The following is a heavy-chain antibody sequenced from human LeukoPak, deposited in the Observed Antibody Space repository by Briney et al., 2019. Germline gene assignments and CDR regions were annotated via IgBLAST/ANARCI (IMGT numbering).Heavy chain of an antibody. V-gene: IGHV3-33*01. J-gene: IGHJ4*02. CDR1: ESSFSSTG. CDR3: ARDQRGFSYSKYFFDY. D-gene: IGHD5-18*01. Sequence: GGSLRLSCAASESSFSSTGMHWVRQAPGKVLGWGAVICYDGPNQYQAESVKGRFTISRDNSKNTLYLQMNSLRAEDTAVYYCARDQRGFSYSKYFFDYWGQGTLVTVSS. CDR2: ICYDGPNQ.